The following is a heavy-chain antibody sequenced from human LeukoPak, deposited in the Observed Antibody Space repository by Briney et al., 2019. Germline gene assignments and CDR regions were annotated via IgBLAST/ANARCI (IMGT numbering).Heavy chain of an antibody. CDR1: GFTVSRNY. Sequence: QSGGSLRLSCAASGFTVSRNYMSWVRQAPGKGLEWVSVIYSGGSKYYADSVKGRFTISRDNAKNSLYLQMNSLRAEDTAVYYCAREGVDSSSWPVPFDYWGQGTLVTVSS. CDR3: AREGVDSSSWPVPFDY. V-gene: IGHV3-53*01. D-gene: IGHD6-13*01. CDR2: IYSGGSK. J-gene: IGHJ4*02.